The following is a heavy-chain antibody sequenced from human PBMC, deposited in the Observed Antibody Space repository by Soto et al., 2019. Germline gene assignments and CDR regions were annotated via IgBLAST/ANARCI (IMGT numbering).Heavy chain of an antibody. Sequence: ASVKVSCKSSGYTFTSYGISWVRQAPGQGLEWMGWISAYNGNTNYAQKLQGRVTMTTDTSTSTAYMELRSLRSDDTAVYYCARVGVVITIFGGFIMGFAPWGKGPLATVP. V-gene: IGHV1-18*01. J-gene: IGHJ5*02. CDR1: GYTFTSYG. CDR2: ISAYNGNT. CDR3: ARVGVVITIFGGFIMGFAP. D-gene: IGHD3-3*01.